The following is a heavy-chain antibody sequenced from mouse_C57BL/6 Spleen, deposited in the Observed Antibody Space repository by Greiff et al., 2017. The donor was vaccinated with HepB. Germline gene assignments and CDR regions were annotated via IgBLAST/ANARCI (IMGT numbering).Heavy chain of an antibody. CDR1: GYSITSGYD. D-gene: IGHD2-4*01. Sequence: EVQLQESGPGMVKPSQSLSLTCTVTGYSITSGYDWHWIRHFPGNTLEWMGYISYSGSTNYNPSLKSRISITHDTSKNHFFLKLNSVTTEDTATYYCARGDYLYAMDYWGQGTSVTVSS. CDR2: ISYSGST. J-gene: IGHJ4*01. V-gene: IGHV3-1*01. CDR3: ARGDYLYAMDY.